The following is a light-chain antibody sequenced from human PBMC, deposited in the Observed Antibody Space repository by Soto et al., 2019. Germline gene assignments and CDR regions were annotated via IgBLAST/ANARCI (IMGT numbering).Light chain of an antibody. Sequence: QSVLTQPASVSGSPGQSITISCTGTSSDVGHYNYVSCYQQHPGKAPKLMIYEVSNRPSGVSNRFSGSKSGNTASLTISGLQAEDEADYYCSSYTTSSTLVFGAGTKLTVL. CDR3: SSYTTSSTLV. J-gene: IGLJ1*01. CDR1: SSDVGHYNY. V-gene: IGLV2-14*01. CDR2: EVS.